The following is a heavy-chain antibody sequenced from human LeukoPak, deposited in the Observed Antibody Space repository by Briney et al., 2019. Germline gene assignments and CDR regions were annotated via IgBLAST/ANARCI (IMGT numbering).Heavy chain of an antibody. CDR3: ARDRYDSSGYYKTYYYYMDV. D-gene: IGHD3-22*01. V-gene: IGHV4-59*01. CDR2: ISYSGST. CDR1: GASMSTYY. J-gene: IGHJ6*03. Sequence: SETLSLTCTVSGASMSTYYWSWIRQPPGKGLEWIGYISYSGSTNFNPSLKSRVTISVDTSKHQFSLKLSSVTAADTAVYYCARDRYDSSGYYKTYYYYMDVWGKGTTVTVSS.